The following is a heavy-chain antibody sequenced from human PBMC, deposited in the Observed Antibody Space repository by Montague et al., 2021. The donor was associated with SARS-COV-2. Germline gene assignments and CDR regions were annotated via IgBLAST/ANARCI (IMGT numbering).Heavy chain of an antibody. J-gene: IGHJ4*02. CDR3: ARHVADVSSCWYSLAGYIDY. CDR1: GGSISSSSYY. Sequence: SETLSLTCTVSGGSISSSSYYWGWIRQPPGKGLEWIGSIYYSGSTYYNPSLKSRVTISVDTYKNKFSLKLSSVTAADTAVYYCARHVADVSSCWYSLAGYIDYWGQGTLVTVSS. V-gene: IGHV4-39*01. D-gene: IGHD6-19*01. CDR2: IYYSGST.